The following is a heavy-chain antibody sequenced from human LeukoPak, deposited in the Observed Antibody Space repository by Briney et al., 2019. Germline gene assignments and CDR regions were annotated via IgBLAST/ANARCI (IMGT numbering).Heavy chain of an antibody. D-gene: IGHD3-16*02. J-gene: IGHJ4*02. V-gene: IGHV1-8*01. CDR3: ARVTFGGVVADFDY. CDR2: MNPNSGNT. CDR1: GHTFTSYD. Sequence: PVASVKVSCKASGHTFTSYDINWVRQATGQGLEWMGWMNPNSGNTGYAQKFQGRVTMTRNTSISTAYVELSSLRSEDTAVYYCARVTFGGVVADFDYWGQGTLVTVSS.